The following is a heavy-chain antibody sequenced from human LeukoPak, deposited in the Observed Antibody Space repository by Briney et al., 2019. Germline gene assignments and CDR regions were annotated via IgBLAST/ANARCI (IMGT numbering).Heavy chain of an antibody. Sequence: SETLSLTCTVSGGSISSYYWSWIRQPPGKGLEWIGYIYYGGSTNYNPSLQSRVTISVDTSKNQFSLNLSSVTAADTALYYCARGGTRWVFDYWGQGTLVTVSS. CDR1: GGSISSYY. D-gene: IGHD3-10*01. CDR2: IYYGGST. CDR3: ARGGTRWVFDY. V-gene: IGHV4-59*01. J-gene: IGHJ4*02.